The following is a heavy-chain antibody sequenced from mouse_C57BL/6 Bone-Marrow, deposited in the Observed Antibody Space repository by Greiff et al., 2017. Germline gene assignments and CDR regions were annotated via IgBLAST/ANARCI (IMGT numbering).Heavy chain of an antibody. J-gene: IGHJ1*03. CDR3: GYDGWYTGDFDV. CDR1: GYTFTSYW. Sequence: QVQLQESGAELAKPGASVKLSCRASGYTFTSYWMHWVKQRPGQGLEWIGYINPSSGYTKYNQKFKDKATLTADKSSSTAYMQLSSLTSEDSAVXYCGYDGWYTGDFDVWGTGTTVTVSS. V-gene: IGHV1-7*01. CDR2: INPSSGYT. D-gene: IGHD2-3*01.